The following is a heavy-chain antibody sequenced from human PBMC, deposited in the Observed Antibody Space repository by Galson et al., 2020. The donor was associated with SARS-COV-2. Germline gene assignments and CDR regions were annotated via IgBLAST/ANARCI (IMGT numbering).Heavy chain of an antibody. D-gene: IGHD3-22*01. J-gene: IGHJ4*02. V-gene: IGHV2-5*02. CDR1: GFSLSTTTVA. CDR2: IFWDDDK. Sequence: SGPTLVKPTQTLTLTCTVSGFSLSTTTVAVGWIRQPPGKALEWLALIFWDDDKRYSPSLKDRLTITKDTSKNQVVLTMTSVDPVDTATYYCARDRLTHFDYWGQGTLVTVSS. CDR3: ARDRLTHFDY.